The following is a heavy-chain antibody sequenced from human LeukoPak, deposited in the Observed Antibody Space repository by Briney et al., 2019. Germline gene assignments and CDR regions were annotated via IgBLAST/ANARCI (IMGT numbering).Heavy chain of an antibody. CDR3: AKRTAMVLYYYYMDV. D-gene: IGHD5-18*01. V-gene: IGHV3-23*01. J-gene: IGHJ6*03. Sequence: GGSLRLSCAASGFTFSSYAMSWVRQAPGKGLEWVSAISGSGGSTYYADSVKGRFTISRDNSKNTLYLQMNSLRAEDTAVYYCAKRTAMVLYYYYMDVWGKGTTVTVSS. CDR1: GFTFSSYA. CDR2: ISGSGGST.